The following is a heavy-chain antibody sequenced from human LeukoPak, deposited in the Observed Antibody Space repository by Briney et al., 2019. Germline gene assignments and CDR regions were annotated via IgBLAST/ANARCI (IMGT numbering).Heavy chain of an antibody. CDR1: GFTFGDYA. Sequence: PGGSLRLSCTAYGFTFGDYAMSWFRQAPGKGLEWVGFIRSKAYGGTTEYAASVKGRFTISRDDSKSIAYLQMNSLKTEDTAVYYCTRDKSGWESYFDYWGQGTLVTVSS. V-gene: IGHV3-49*03. J-gene: IGHJ4*02. D-gene: IGHD6-19*01. CDR2: IRSKAYGGTT. CDR3: TRDKSGWESYFDY.